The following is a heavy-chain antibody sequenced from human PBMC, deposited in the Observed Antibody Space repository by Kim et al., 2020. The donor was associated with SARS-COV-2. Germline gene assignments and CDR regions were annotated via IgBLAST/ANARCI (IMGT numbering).Heavy chain of an antibody. Sequence: GGSLRLSCTASGFTFGDYAMSWFRQAPGKGLEWVGFIRSKAYGGTTEYAASVKGRFTISRDDSKSIAYLQMNSLKTEDTAVYYCTRDRSGGGDCYFFDYWGQGTLVTVSS. V-gene: IGHV3-49*03. CDR2: IRSKAYGGTT. CDR1: GFTFGDYA. D-gene: IGHD2-21*02. J-gene: IGHJ4*02. CDR3: TRDRSGGGDCYFFDY.